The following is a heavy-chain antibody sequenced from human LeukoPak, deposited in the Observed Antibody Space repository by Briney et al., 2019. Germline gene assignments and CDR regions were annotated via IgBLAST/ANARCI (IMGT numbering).Heavy chain of an antibody. CDR2: INPNSGGT. V-gene: IGHV1-2*02. CDR3: ARDRVVGATYYYYYMDV. D-gene: IGHD1-26*01. CDR1: GYTFTGYY. J-gene: IGHJ6*03. Sequence: GSVKVSCKASGYTFTGYYMHWVRQAPGQGLEWMGWINPNSGGTNYAQKFQGRVTMARDTSISTAYMELSRLRSDDTAVYYCARDRVVGATYYYYYMDVWGKGTTVTVSS.